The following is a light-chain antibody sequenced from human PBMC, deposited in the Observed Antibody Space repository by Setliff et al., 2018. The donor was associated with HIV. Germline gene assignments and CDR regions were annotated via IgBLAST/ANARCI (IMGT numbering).Light chain of an antibody. CDR1: SGNIAENY. V-gene: IGLV6-57*01. CDR2: QNQ. CDR3: QSYDNNNVWV. J-gene: IGLJ3*02. Sequence: NFMLTQPHSVSESPGKTVTISCTRSSGNIAENYVNWYQQRPGSSPTTVIYQNQERPSGVPDRFSGSIDTSSNSASLTISGLKTDDEADYYCQSYDNNNVWVFGGGTKVTVL.